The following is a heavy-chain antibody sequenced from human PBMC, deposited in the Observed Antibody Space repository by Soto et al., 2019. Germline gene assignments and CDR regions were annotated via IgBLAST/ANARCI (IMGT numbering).Heavy chain of an antibody. CDR3: ARAYGAYPPTRVVDC. Sequence: QVQLVESGGGLVQPGTSLRLSCAASGFTFRTYALHWVRQAPGKGLEWVTLISSDGSTTFYADSVKGRFAISRDNSKNPLYLQMNSLRPEDTAVYYCARAYGAYPPTRVVDCWGQGTLVTVSS. V-gene: IGHV3-30*09. CDR2: ISSDGSTT. CDR1: GFTFRTYA. J-gene: IGHJ4*02. D-gene: IGHD4-17*01.